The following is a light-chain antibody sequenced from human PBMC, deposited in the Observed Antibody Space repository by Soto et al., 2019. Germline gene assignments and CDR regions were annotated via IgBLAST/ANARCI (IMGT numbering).Light chain of an antibody. J-gene: IGLJ1*01. CDR1: SSDVGGHNY. V-gene: IGLV2-14*01. Sequence: QSVLTQPASVSGSPGQSITISCTATSSDVGGHNYVSWYQQHPGKAPKLMIYEVSTRPSGVSNRFSGSKSGNTASLTISGLQAEDEADYYCSSYTTSSTLLYVFGTGTKVTVL. CDR3: SSYTTSSTLLYV. CDR2: EVS.